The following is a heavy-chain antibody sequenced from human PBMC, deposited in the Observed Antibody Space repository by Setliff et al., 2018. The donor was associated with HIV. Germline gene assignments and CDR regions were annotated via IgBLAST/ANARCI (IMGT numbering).Heavy chain of an antibody. CDR2: IIPVFGMT. D-gene: IGHD2-15*01. CDR1: GGTFSSSA. Sequence: SVKVSCKASGGTFSSSALSWVRQARGRGPEWLGGIIPVFGMTDYAQNFQGRLTITADTSTSTAYMELLSLRSEDTAIYYCATQTVAVGAPGYFDSWGQGTLVTVSS. CDR3: ATQTVAVGAPGYFDS. J-gene: IGHJ4*02. V-gene: IGHV1-69*10.